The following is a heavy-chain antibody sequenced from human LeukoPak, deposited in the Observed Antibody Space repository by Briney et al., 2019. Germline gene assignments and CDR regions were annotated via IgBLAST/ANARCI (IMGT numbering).Heavy chain of an antibody. Sequence: PSETLSLTCTVSDGAITGYYWGWIRQPPGKGLDWIGHLHYGGSTNYNPSLKSRVTISVDTSKNHFSLKLSSVTAADTAVYYCARGYRTSWTYYFDYWGQGALVTVSS. CDR3: ARGYRTSWTYYFDY. CDR2: LHYGGST. D-gene: IGHD6-13*01. J-gene: IGHJ4*02. V-gene: IGHV4-59*01. CDR1: DGAITGYY.